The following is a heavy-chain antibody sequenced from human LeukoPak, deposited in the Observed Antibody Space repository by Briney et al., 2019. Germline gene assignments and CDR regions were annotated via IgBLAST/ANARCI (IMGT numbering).Heavy chain of an antibody. Sequence: GGSLRLSCAASGFTFSSYAMSWVRQAPGKGLEWVSAISGSGGSTYYADSVKGRFTISRDNSKNSLYLQMNSLRTEDAAFYYCAKDYPPAAGIYYYGLDVWGRGTTVTVSS. CDR2: ISGSGGST. J-gene: IGHJ6*02. CDR3: AKDYPPAAGIYYYGLDV. D-gene: IGHD1-14*01. V-gene: IGHV3-23*01. CDR1: GFTFSSYA.